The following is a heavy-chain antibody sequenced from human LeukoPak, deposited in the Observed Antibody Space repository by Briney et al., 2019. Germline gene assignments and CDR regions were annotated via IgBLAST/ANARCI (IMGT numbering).Heavy chain of an antibody. V-gene: IGHV1-69*04. CDR1: GGTFSSYA. D-gene: IGHD6-19*01. Sequence: SVKVSRKASGGTFSSYAISWVRQAPGQGLEWVGRIIPILGIAIHAQKFQGRVTITADKSTSTAYMELSSLRSEDTAVYYCARGSARYSSGFYYFDYWGQGTLVTVSS. J-gene: IGHJ4*02. CDR2: IIPILGIA. CDR3: ARGSARYSSGFYYFDY.